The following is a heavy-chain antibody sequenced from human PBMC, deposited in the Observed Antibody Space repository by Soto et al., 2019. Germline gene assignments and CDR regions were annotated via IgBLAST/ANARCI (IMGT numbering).Heavy chain of an antibody. J-gene: IGHJ4*02. CDR1: GYTFTSYA. V-gene: IGHV1-3*01. CDR3: ARVGPVAVAGTFYFDY. D-gene: IGHD6-19*01. CDR2: INAGNGNT. Sequence: ASVKVSCKASGYTFTSYAMHWVRQAPGQRLEWMGWINAGNGNTKYSQKSQGRVTIARDTSASTAYMELSSLRSEDTAVYYRARVGPVAVAGTFYFDYWGQGTLVTSPQ.